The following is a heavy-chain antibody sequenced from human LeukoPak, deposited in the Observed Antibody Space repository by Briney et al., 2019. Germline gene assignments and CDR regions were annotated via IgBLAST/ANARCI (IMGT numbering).Heavy chain of an antibody. CDR2: INPSGGST. J-gene: IGHJ4*02. V-gene: IGHV1-46*01. Sequence: ASVKVSCKASGYTFTSHYMHWVRQAPGQGLEWMGIINPSGGSTTYAQKFQGRVTITADESTSTAYMELSSLRSEDTAVYYCARSILSTVSPDYWGQGTLVTVSS. CDR3: ARSILSTVSPDY. D-gene: IGHD4-17*01. CDR1: GYTFTSHY.